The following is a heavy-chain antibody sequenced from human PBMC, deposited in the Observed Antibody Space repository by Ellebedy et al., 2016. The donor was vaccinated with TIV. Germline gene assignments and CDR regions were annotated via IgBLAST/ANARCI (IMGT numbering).Heavy chain of an antibody. V-gene: IGHV1-8*01. D-gene: IGHD3-9*01. CDR1: GYTFTSYD. Sequence: ASVKVSXXASGYTFTSYDINWVRQATGQGLEWMGWMNPNSGNTGYAQKFQGRVTMTRNTSISTAYMELSSLRSEDTAVYYCARSILRYFEDPWGQGTLVTVSS. CDR2: MNPNSGNT. J-gene: IGHJ5*02. CDR3: ARSILRYFEDP.